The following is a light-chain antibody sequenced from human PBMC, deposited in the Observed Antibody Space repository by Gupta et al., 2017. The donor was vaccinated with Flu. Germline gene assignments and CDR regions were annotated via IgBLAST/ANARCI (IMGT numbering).Light chain of an antibody. CDR1: QDIRNR. Sequence: DIQLTQSPSSLSASVGDRVTITCQASQDIRNRLNWYQQKPGKAPKLLICDASNLETGVPSRFSGSGSGTDFTFTISSLQPEDIATYYCQQYDNLPLTFGGGTKVEIK. CDR2: DAS. CDR3: QQYDNLPLT. V-gene: IGKV1-33*01. J-gene: IGKJ4*01.